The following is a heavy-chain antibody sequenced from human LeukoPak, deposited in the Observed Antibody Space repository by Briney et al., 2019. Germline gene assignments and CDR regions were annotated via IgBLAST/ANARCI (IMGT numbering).Heavy chain of an antibody. D-gene: IGHD5-12*01. CDR2: IHPESGGT. J-gene: IGHJ4*02. Sequence: GASVKVSCKASGYTFTGYYMHWVRQAPGRGPEWMGWIHPESGGTNSAPEFQGRVTMTRDTSISTVYMELSRLGSDDTAVYYCARLRGGYDSADYWGQGTLVTVSS. V-gene: IGHV1-2*02. CDR1: GYTFTGYY. CDR3: ARLRGGYDSADY.